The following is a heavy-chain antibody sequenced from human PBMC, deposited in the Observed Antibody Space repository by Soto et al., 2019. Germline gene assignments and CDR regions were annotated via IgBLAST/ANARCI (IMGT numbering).Heavy chain of an antibody. J-gene: IGHJ4*02. CDR2: ISYDGSNK. V-gene: IGHV3-30*18. CDR1: GFTFSSYG. D-gene: IGHD6-13*01. Sequence: QVQLVESGGGVVQPGRSLRLSCAASGFTFSSYGMHWVRQAPGKGLEWVAVISYDGSNKYYADSVKGRFTISRDNSKNTLYLQMNSLRAEDTAVHYCAKGYSSSWYAGAYWGQGTLVTVSS. CDR3: AKGYSSSWYAGAY.